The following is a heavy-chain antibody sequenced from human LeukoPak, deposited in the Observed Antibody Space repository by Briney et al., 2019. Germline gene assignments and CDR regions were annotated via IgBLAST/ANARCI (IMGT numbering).Heavy chain of an antibody. J-gene: IGHJ4*02. CDR2: IYYSGST. V-gene: IGHV4-59*01. CDR3: ARETGPTLFDY. CDR1: GGSISSYS. Sequence: SETLSLTCIASGGSISSYSWNWFRQSPEKALEWIGYIYYSGSTNYNPSLKSRVTISLDTSKNQFSLRLSSVTAADTAVYYCARETGPTLFDYWGQGTLVTVSS. D-gene: IGHD4-11*01.